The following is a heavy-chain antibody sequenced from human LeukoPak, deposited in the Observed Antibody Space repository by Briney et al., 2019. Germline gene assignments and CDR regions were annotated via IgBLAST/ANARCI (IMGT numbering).Heavy chain of an antibody. V-gene: IGHV3-48*01. CDR2: ISSSSSTI. D-gene: IGHD6-6*01. J-gene: IGHJ4*02. Sequence: GGSLRLSCAASGFTFSSYSMNWVRQAPGKGLEWVSYISSSSSTIYYADSVKGRFTISRDNAKNSLYLQMNSLRAEDTAVYYCARNSIAPDYWGQGTLVTVSS. CDR1: GFTFSSYS. CDR3: ARNSIAPDY.